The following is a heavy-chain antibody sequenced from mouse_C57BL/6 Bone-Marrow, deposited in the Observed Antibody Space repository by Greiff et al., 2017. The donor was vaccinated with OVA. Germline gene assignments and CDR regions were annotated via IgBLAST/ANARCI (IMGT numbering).Heavy chain of an antibody. CDR1: GFTFSDFY. V-gene: IGHV7-1*01. CDR3: ARDGYDYSFDY. CDR2: SRNKANDYTT. D-gene: IGHD2-4*01. Sequence: EVQWVESGGGLVQSGRSLRLSCATSGFTFSDFYMEWVRQAPGKGLEWIAASRNKANDYTTEYSASVKGRFIVSRDTSQSILYLQMNALRAEDTAIYYCARDGYDYSFDYWGQGTTLTVSS. J-gene: IGHJ2*01.